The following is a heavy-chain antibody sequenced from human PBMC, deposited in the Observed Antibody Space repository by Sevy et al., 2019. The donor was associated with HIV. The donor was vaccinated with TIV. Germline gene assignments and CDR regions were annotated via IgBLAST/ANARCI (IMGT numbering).Heavy chain of an antibody. CDR2: INEDGSTK. V-gene: IGHV3-7*01. Sequence: GGSLRLSCAASGFNIRVYWMLWVRQAPWKGLEWVANINEDGSTKYYLESVKGRFTISRDNAKNSVFLQMNSLRVEDTAVYYCVRALFKADSLWGQGTLVTVSS. CDR3: VRALFKADSL. CDR1: GFNIRVYW. J-gene: IGHJ4*02. D-gene: IGHD2-21*01.